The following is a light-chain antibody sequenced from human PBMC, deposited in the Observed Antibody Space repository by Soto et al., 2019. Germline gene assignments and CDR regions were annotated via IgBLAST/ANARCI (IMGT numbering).Light chain of an antibody. CDR2: DVT. V-gene: IGLV2-14*03. J-gene: IGLJ2*01. CDR3: SSCTGSSTHVT. CDR1: SNDIGGYKY. Sequence: QSALTQPASVFGSPGQSITISCTGTSNDIGGYKYVSWYQQHPGKAPKLMIYDVTARPSGVSNRFSGSKSGNTASLTISGLQPEDEADYYCSSCTGSSTHVTFGGGTKLTVL.